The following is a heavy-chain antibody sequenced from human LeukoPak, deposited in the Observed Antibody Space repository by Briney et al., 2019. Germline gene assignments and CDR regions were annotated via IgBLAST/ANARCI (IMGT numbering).Heavy chain of an antibody. CDR2: ISYDGSNK. J-gene: IGHJ6*02. CDR3: AKGDLVVVVAATLGHYYGMDV. Sequence: RSGGSLRLSCAASGFTFSSYAMSWVRQAPGKGLEWVAVISYDGSNKYYADSVKGRFTISRDNSKNTLYLQMNSLRAEDTAVYYCAKGDLVVVVAATLGHYYGMDVWGQGTTVTVSS. CDR1: GFTFSSYA. D-gene: IGHD2-15*01. V-gene: IGHV3-30*18.